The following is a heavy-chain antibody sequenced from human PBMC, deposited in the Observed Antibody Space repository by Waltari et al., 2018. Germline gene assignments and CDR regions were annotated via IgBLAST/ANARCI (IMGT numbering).Heavy chain of an antibody. CDR2: IDPGASVT. Sequence: EVQLVQSGAEVKKPGESLKISCKGSGYSFTSYWIGWVRQMPGKGLEWMGSIDPGASVTGYSPSFQGQVTISADKSISTAYLQWSSLKASDTAMYYCARRRGGFGELSAFDIWGQGTMVTVSS. CDR1: GYSFTSYW. D-gene: IGHD3-10*01. V-gene: IGHV5-51*01. J-gene: IGHJ3*02. CDR3: ARRRGGFGELSAFDI.